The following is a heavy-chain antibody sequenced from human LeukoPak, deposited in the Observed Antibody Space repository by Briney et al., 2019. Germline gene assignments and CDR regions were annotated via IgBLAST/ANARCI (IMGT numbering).Heavy chain of an antibody. CDR3: TTDYSTVVTPDAFDI. D-gene: IGHD4-23*01. Sequence: GGSLRLSCTASGFTFGDYAMSWVRQAPGKGLEWVGFIRSKTDGGTTDYAAPVKGRFTISRDDSKNTLYLQMNSLKTEDTAVYYCTTDYSTVVTPDAFDIWGQGTMVTVSS. CDR1: GFTFGDYA. V-gene: IGHV3-49*04. CDR2: IRSKTDGGTT. J-gene: IGHJ3*02.